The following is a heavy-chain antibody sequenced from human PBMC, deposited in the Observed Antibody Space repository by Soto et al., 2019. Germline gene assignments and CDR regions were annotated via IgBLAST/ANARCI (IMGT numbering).Heavy chain of an antibody. Sequence: GGSLRLSCAASGFTFTRYSMNWVRQAPGKGLEWVSTISSTTNYIYYADSMKGRFTVSRDNAKNSVYLEMNSLSAEDTALYYCARESEDLTSNFDYWGQGTLVTVSS. CDR3: ARESEDLTSNFDY. J-gene: IGHJ4*02. CDR1: GFTFTRYS. V-gene: IGHV3-21*01. CDR2: ISSTTNYI.